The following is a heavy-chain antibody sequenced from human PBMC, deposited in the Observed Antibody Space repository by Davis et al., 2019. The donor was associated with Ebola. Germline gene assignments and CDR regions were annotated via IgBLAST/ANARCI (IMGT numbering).Heavy chain of an antibody. Sequence: GGSLRLSCAASEFTFSSYSMSWVRQAPGKGLEWVANIKEYGSEKYYVDSVKGRFTISRDNAKNSLYLQMNSLRAEDSAVYYCVRGGGRDAYLLDYWGQGTLVTVSS. CDR3: VRGGGRDAYLLDY. CDR1: EFTFSSYS. J-gene: IGHJ4*02. CDR2: IKEYGSEK. V-gene: IGHV3-7*01. D-gene: IGHD5-24*01.